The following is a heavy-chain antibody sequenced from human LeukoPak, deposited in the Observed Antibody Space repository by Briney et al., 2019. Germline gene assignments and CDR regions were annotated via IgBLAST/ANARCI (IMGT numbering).Heavy chain of an antibody. D-gene: IGHD6-13*01. CDR3: ARGTHSSSWWDNYYYYMDV. CDR2: IYYSGST. J-gene: IGHJ6*03. V-gene: IGHV4-59*01. CDR1: GGSISSYY. Sequence: SETLSLTCTVSGGSISSYYWSWIRQPPGKGLEWIGYIYYSGSTNYNPSLKSRVTISVGTSKNQFSLKLSSVTAADTAVYYCARGTHSSSWWDNYYYYMDVWGKGTTVTVSS.